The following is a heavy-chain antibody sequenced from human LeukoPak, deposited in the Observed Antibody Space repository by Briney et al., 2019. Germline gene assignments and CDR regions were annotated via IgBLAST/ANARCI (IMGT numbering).Heavy chain of an antibody. CDR1: GDYISNYY. CDR2: INTSGTT. Sequence: PSETLSLTCTVSGDYISNYYWSWIRQPAGKGLEWIWRINTSGTTTYNPSLKSQVTMSVDTSKNQFSLKLSSVTVADTAVYYCARGGIAAPRTAVLYYWGQGTLVTVSS. J-gene: IGHJ4*02. V-gene: IGHV4-4*07. D-gene: IGHD6-13*01. CDR3: ARGGIAAPRTAVLYY.